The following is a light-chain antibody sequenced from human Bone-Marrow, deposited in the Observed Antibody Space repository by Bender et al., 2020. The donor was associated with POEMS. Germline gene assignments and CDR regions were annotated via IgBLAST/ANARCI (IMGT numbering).Light chain of an antibody. CDR2: GDT. V-gene: IGLV1-50*01. CDR1: SSNVGAGYV. Sequence: QSVLTQPPSVSGAPGQRVTISCTGSSSNVGAGYVVHWYQQFLGTAPKLLIYGDTNRPSGVPARFSGSKSGTSASLAISDIQSEDEGDYYCSSWDDSLSGWVFGGGTKLTVL. CDR3: SSWDDSLSGWV. J-gene: IGLJ3*02.